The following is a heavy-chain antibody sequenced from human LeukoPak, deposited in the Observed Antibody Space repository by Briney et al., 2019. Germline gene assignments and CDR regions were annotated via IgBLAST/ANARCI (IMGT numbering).Heavy chain of an antibody. Sequence: PGRSLRLSCAASGFTFDDYAMHWVRQAPGKGLGWVSGISWNSGSIGYADSVKGRFTISRDNAKNSLYLQMNSLRAEDTAMYYCARVRTLWTYYGMDVWGQGTTVTVSS. CDR3: ARVRTLWTYYGMDV. V-gene: IGHV3-9*01. D-gene: IGHD3/OR15-3a*01. J-gene: IGHJ6*02. CDR2: ISWNSGSI. CDR1: GFTFDDYA.